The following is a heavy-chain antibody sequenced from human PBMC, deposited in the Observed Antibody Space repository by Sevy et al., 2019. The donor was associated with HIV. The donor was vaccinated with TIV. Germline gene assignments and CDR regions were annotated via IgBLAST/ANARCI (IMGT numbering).Heavy chain of an antibody. J-gene: IGHJ1*01. CDR3: AREVELSYGNFFQH. CDR1: GYTFTSYG. CDR2: ISAYNGNT. D-gene: IGHD4-17*01. Sequence: ASVKVSCKASGYTFTSYGISWVRQAPGQGLEWMGGISAYNGNTNYAQKLQGRVTMTTDTSTSTAYMEVRSLRSDDTAVYYCAREVELSYGNFFQHWGQGTLVTVSS. V-gene: IGHV1-18*01.